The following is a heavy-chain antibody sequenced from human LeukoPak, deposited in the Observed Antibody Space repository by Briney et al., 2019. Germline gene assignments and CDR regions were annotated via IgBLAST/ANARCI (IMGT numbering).Heavy chain of an antibody. D-gene: IGHD7-27*01. CDR3: ASGEAVYYFDY. CDR2: IYYSGST. Sequence: SETLSLTCTVSGGSISSYYRSWIRQPPGKGLEWIGYIYYSGSTNYNPSLKSRVTISVDTSKNQFSLKLSSVTAADTAVYYCASGEAVYYFDYWGQGTLVTVSS. J-gene: IGHJ4*02. CDR1: GGSISSYY. V-gene: IGHV4-59*01.